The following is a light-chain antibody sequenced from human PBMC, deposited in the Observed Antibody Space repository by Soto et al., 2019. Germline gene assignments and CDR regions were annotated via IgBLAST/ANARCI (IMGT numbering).Light chain of an antibody. V-gene: IGKV3-11*01. CDR3: QNGRT. J-gene: IGKJ2*01. CDR1: WNVGSS. CDR2: DAS. Sequence: FVLTQSPATLSLSPGERATLSCRASWNVGSSLAWHQQKPGQAPRLLMYDASKRPTGIPAGFSGSGSGTDFTLTISSLEAEDFAVYYCQNGRTFGQGTRLEIK.